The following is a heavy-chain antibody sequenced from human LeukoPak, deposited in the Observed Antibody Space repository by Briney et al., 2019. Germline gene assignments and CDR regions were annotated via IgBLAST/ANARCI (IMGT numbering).Heavy chain of an antibody. CDR1: GFTFNNYA. J-gene: IGHJ4*02. V-gene: IGHV3-23*01. CDR2: ISASGGTT. Sequence: SGGSLRLSCAASGFTFNNYAMSWVRQAPGKGLEWVSAISASGGTTYYADSLKGRFTISRDNSKNTAYLEMNSLRAEDTAVYHCAKIMGSSPSTAYFAYWGQGTLVTVSS. D-gene: IGHD6-6*01. CDR3: AKIMGSSPSTAYFAY.